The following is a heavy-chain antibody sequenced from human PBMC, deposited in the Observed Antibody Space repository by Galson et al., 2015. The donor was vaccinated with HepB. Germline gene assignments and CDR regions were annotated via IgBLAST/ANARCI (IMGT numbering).Heavy chain of an antibody. J-gene: IGHJ4*02. CDR2: IRSKAYGGTT. V-gene: IGHV3-49*03. Sequence: SLRLSCAASGFTFGDYAMSWFRQAPGKGLEWVGFIRSKAYGGTTEYAASVKGRFTISRDDSKSIAYLQMNSLKTEDTAVYYCTRDKGSLLPAYFDYWGQGTLVTVSS. CDR3: TRDKGSLLPAYFDY. CDR1: GFTFGDYA. D-gene: IGHD3-22*01.